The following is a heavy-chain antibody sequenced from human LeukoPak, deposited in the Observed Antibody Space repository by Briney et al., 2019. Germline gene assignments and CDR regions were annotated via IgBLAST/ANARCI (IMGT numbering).Heavy chain of an antibody. J-gene: IGHJ4*02. CDR3: ARRRQGASGYDTYGFDY. D-gene: IGHD5-12*01. Sequence: SETLSLTCTDSRDSVSSSYYYWGWIRQPPGKGLEWIGTFSYTGSTYYDPSLKSRVTISVDSAKNQFSLKLTYAIAADTAVYYCARRRQGASGYDTYGFDYWGQGILVTVSS. CDR1: RDSVSSSYYY. CDR2: FSYTGST. V-gene: IGHV4-39*01.